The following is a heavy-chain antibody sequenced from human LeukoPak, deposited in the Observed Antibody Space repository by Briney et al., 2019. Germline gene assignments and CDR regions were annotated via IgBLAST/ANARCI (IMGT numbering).Heavy chain of an antibody. D-gene: IGHD3-22*01. CDR3: ASPTRHYYDSSGYLR. J-gene: IGHJ4*02. CDR1: VFTFSSYG. CDR2: IRYDGSNK. V-gene: IGHV3-30*02. Sequence: PGGSLRLSCAASVFTFSSYGMHWVRQAPGKGLEWVAFIRYDGSNKYYADSLKGRFTISRDNSKNTMYLQMNSLRAEDTAVYYCASPTRHYYDSSGYLRWGQGTLVTVSS.